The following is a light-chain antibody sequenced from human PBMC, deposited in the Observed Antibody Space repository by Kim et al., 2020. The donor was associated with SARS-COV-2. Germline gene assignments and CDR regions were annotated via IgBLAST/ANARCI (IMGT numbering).Light chain of an antibody. CDR3: SSYTSSSTWV. Sequence: SVTISCTGTTNDIRSFNRVSWYQQPPGTAPKLVIYEVTNRPSGVPDRFSGSKSGNTASLTISGLQAEDEADYYCSSYTSSSTWVFGGGTKLTVL. CDR1: TNDIRSFNR. V-gene: IGLV2-18*02. CDR2: EVT. J-gene: IGLJ3*02.